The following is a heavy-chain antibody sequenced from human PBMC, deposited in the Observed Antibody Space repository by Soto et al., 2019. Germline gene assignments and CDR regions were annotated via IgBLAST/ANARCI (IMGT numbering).Heavy chain of an antibody. Sequence: SETLSLTCSVSGGSFTSNNWWTWVRQPPGQGLEWIGEIYRTGSTNYNPPLRSRVTISLDKSENQFSLKMPSLTAADTAVYYCASRDPGTSVDYWGQGTLVTVSS. J-gene: IGHJ4*02. V-gene: IGHV4-4*02. CDR3: ASRDPGTSVDY. CDR1: GGSFTSNNW. CDR2: IYRTGST. D-gene: IGHD1-7*01.